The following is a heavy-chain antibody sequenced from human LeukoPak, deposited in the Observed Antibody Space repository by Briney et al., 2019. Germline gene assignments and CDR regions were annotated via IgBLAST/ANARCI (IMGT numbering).Heavy chain of an antibody. D-gene: IGHD3-10*01. CDR3: VGSPTRTGSYFFDY. CDR1: GFTFSSYS. CDR2: ISSSSSTI. J-gene: IGHJ4*02. Sequence: GGSLRLSCAASGFTFSSYSMNWVRQAPGKGLEWVSYISSSSSTIYYADSVKGRFTISRDNAKNSLYLQMNSLRAEDTAVYYCVGSPTRTGSYFFDYWGQGTLVTVSS. V-gene: IGHV3-48*01.